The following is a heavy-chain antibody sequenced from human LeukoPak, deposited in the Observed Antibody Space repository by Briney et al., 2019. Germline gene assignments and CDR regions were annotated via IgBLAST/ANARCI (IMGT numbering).Heavy chain of an antibody. J-gene: IGHJ4*02. D-gene: IGHD3-22*01. CDR1: GFTFSNYW. CDR3: TTLSGYDSSGYVLD. Sequence: GGSLRLSCAASGFTFSNYWMSWVRQAPGKGLEWVANIKQDGSEKYYVDSVKGRFTISRDNAKNSLYLQMNSLRAEDTAVYYCTTLSGYDSSGYVLDWGQGTLVTVSS. CDR2: IKQDGSEK. V-gene: IGHV3-7*01.